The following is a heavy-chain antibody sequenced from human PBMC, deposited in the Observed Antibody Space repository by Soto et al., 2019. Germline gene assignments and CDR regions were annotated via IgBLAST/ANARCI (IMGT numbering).Heavy chain of an antibody. CDR2: IKHDGSEK. D-gene: IGHD2-2*01. J-gene: IGHJ4*02. V-gene: IGHV3-7*01. Sequence: EVQLVESGGGLVQPGGSLRLSCAASGFTFSSYWMTWVRQPPGKGLEWVANIKHDGSEKYYVDSVKGRFTISRDNAKNSLYLQMNSLRAEDTAVYYCAREDHQCTFFAYWGQGTLVTVSS. CDR1: GFTFSSYW. CDR3: AREDHQCTFFAY.